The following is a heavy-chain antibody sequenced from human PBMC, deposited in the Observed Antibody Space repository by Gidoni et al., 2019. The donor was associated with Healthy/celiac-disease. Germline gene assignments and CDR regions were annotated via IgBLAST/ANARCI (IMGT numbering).Heavy chain of an antibody. D-gene: IGHD6-19*01. J-gene: IGHJ6*02. CDR3: ARAPRGIAVAGTYYYYGMDV. CDR1: GGSFSGYS. Sequence: QVQLQQWGAGLLKPSEPLSLTCAVYGGSFSGYSWSWIRQPPGKGLEWIGEINHSGSTNYNPSLKSRVTISVDTSKNQFSLKLSSVTAADTAVYYCARAPRGIAVAGTYYYYGMDVWGQGTTVTVSS. V-gene: IGHV4-34*01. CDR2: INHSGST.